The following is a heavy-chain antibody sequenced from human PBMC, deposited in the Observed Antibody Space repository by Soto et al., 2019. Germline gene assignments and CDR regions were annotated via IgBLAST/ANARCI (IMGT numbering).Heavy chain of an antibody. D-gene: IGHD4-17*01. CDR2: VSVTGDYT. CDR1: GFTFVNYP. Sequence: EVQLLESGGGLVQPGGSLRLSCAASGFTFVNYPMNWVRQAPGKGLEWVSLVSVTGDYTYYADSVKGRFTISRDNSTNALYLQMNNLNAADTAIYYCAKDLDSAADYLPDNDPRGLGTLVTVSS. CDR3: AKDLDSAADYLPDNDP. J-gene: IGHJ5*02. V-gene: IGHV3-23*01.